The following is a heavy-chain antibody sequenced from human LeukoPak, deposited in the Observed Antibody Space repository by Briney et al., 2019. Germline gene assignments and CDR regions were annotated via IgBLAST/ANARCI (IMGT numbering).Heavy chain of an antibody. D-gene: IGHD1-26*01. CDR3: ARGGSGSHLTSWFDP. V-gene: IGHV3-21*01. CDR2: ISSSSSYI. Sequence: PGGSLRLSCAASGFTFSSYSMNWARQAPGKGLEWVSSISSSSSYIYYADSVKGRFTISRDNAKNSLYLQMNSLRAEDTAVYYCARGGSGSHLTSWFDPWGQGTLVTVSS. CDR1: GFTFSSYS. J-gene: IGHJ5*02.